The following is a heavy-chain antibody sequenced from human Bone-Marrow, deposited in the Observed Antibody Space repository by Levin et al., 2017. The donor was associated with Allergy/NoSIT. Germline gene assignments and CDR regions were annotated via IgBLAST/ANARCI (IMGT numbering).Heavy chain of an antibody. CDR3: ARGFWGADCSGGSCYFNY. V-gene: IGHV3-30-3*01. CDR2: ISYDGSDK. J-gene: IGHJ4*02. CDR1: GFTFSNYA. D-gene: IGHD2-15*01. Sequence: GESLKISCAASGFTFSNYAMHWVRQAPDKGLEWVAVISYDGSDKYYADSVKGRFTISRDNSKNTLYLQINSLRAEDTAVYYCARGFWGADCSGGSCYFNYWGQGTLVTVSS.